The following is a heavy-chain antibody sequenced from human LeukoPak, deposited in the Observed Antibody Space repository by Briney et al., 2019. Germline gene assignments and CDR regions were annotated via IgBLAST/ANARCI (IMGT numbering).Heavy chain of an antibody. Sequence: GGSLRLSCAASGFTFSSYAMHWVRQAPGKGLEWVAVISYDGSNKYYADSVKGRFTTSRDNSKNTLYLQMNSLRAEDTAVYYCARYCSSTSCYYFDYWGQGTLVTVSS. D-gene: IGHD2-2*01. CDR3: ARYCSSTSCYYFDY. CDR1: GFTFSSYA. V-gene: IGHV3-30-3*01. J-gene: IGHJ4*02. CDR2: ISYDGSNK.